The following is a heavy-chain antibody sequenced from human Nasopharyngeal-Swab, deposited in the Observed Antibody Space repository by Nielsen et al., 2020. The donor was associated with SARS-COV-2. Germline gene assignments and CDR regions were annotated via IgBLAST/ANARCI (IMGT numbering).Heavy chain of an antibody. V-gene: IGHV3-33*01. CDR3: ARDLGVYAILHYMDV. D-gene: IGHD2-8*02. J-gene: IGHJ6*03. CDR2: IWYDGSNK. CDR1: GFTLSSYG. Sequence: GESLKISCAASGFTLSSYGMHWVRKAPGKGLEWVAVIWYDGSNKYYADSVKGRFTISRDNSKNTLYLQMNSLRAEDTAVYYCARDLGVYAILHYMDVWGKGTTVTVSS.